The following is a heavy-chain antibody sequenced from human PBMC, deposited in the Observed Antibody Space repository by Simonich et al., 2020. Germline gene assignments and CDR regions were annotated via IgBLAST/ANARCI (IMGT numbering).Heavy chain of an antibody. J-gene: IGHJ4*02. CDR1: GFTFSSYW. Sequence: EVQLVESGGGLVQPGWSLRLSCAASGFTFSSYWMHWFSQAPWKGLGVVSSINSDGSSTSYADSLKGRFTISRDNAKITLYLQMNSLRAEDTAVYYCARNRLDYWGQGTLVTVSS. CDR2: INSDGSST. V-gene: IGHV3-74*01. CDR3: ARNRLDY.